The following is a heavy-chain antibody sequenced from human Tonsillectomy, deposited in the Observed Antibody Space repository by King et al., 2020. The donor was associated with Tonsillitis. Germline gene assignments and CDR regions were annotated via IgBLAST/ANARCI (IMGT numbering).Heavy chain of an antibody. CDR1: SGSISSASYY. CDR2: VYYSGST. V-gene: IGHV4-39*01. J-gene: IGHJ6*03. D-gene: IGHD6-19*01. Sequence: QLQESGPGLVKPSETLSLTCTVSSGSISSASYYWGWIRLPPGMGLEWIGRVYYSGSTYYNPSLKSRVTISVDTSKNQFSLKLSSVTAAETAVYYCARIQWLANYYYYYMDVWGKGTTVTVSS. CDR3: ARIQWLANYYYYYMDV.